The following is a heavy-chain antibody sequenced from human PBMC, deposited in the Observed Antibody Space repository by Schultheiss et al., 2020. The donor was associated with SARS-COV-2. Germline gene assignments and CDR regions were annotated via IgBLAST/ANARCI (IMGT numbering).Heavy chain of an antibody. Sequence: GGSLRLSCAASGFTVSSNYMSWVRQAPGKGLEWVSAISGSGGSTYYADSVKGRFTISRDNAKNSLYLQMNSLRAEDTAVYYCARALYPTTTVTTRWFDPWGQGTLVTVSS. CDR2: ISGSGGST. CDR1: GFTVSSNY. J-gene: IGHJ5*02. CDR3: ARALYPTTTVTTRWFDP. D-gene: IGHD4-17*01. V-gene: IGHV3-66*01.